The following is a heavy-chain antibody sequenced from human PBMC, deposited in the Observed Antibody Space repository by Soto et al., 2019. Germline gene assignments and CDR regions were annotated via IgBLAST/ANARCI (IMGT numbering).Heavy chain of an antibody. CDR1: GYTFTGYY. CDR2: INPNSGGT. V-gene: IGHV1-2*04. Sequence: ASVKVSCKASGYTFTGYYMHWVRQAPGQGLEWMGWINPNSGGTNYAQKFQGWVTMTRDTSISTAYMELSRLRSDDTAVYYCARGGVAARLSKIYYYYYMDVWGKGTTVTVSS. CDR3: ARGGVAARLSKIYYYYYMDV. D-gene: IGHD6-6*01. J-gene: IGHJ6*03.